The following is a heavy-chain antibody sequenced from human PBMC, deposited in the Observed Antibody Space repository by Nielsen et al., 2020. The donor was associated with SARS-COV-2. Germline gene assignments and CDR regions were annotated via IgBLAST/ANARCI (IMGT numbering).Heavy chain of an antibody. Sequence: GESLKISCAASGFTFSSYSMNWVRQAPGKGLEWVSSISSSSSYIYYADSVKGRFTISRDNAKNSLYLQMNSLRAEDTAVYYCAGERVGGYHPPQYYYTMDLWGQGTTVIVS. CDR1: GFTFSSYS. J-gene: IGHJ6*02. D-gene: IGHD3-22*01. CDR3: AGERVGGYHPPQYYYTMDL. CDR2: ISSSSSYI. V-gene: IGHV3-21*01.